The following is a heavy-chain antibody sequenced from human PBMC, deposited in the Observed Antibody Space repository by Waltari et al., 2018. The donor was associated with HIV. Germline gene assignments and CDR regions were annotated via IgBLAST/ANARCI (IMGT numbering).Heavy chain of an antibody. CDR1: GFSLTANEEA. CDR3: AHRRGGYFDY. J-gene: IGHJ4*02. V-gene: IGHV2-5*01. D-gene: IGHD3-22*01. Sequence: QITLKESGPPLVKPTQTLTLTCTFSGFSLTANEEAVGWIRQPPGKALEWLALIYWHDEKRYSQSRLTITKDTSKNQVVLTMTNMDPGDTATYFCAHRRGGYFDYWGQGMLVTVSS. CDR2: IYWHDEK.